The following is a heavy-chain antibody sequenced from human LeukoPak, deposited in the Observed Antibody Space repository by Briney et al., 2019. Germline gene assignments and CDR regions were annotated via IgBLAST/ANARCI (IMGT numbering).Heavy chain of an antibody. J-gene: IGHJ4*02. D-gene: IGHD1-26*01. CDR1: GFTFNNDA. CDR3: AKGEGDTISVDN. V-gene: IGHV3-23*01. CDR2: ISASGGYT. Sequence: GGSLRLSCVASGFTFNNDAMSWVRQSPGKGLEWVSTISASGGYTYYADSVKGRFTISRDNSENSLFLQMNSLSAGDTATYFCAKGEGDTISVDNWGRGTLVTVSS.